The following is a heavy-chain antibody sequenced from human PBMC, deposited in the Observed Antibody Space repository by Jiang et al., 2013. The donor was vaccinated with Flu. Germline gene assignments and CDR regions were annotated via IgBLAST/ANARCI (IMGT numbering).Heavy chain of an antibody. V-gene: IGHV4-59*01. Sequence: GSGLVKPSETLSLTCTVSGGSISSYYWSWIRQPPGKGLEWIGYIYYTGSTNYNPSLKSRVTISVDTSKNQFSLKLSSVTAADTAVYYCARELQDYGGNSIAFDIWGQGTMVTVSS. J-gene: IGHJ3*02. CDR3: ARELQDYGGNSIAFDI. D-gene: IGHD4-23*01. CDR1: GGSISSYY. CDR2: IYYTGST.